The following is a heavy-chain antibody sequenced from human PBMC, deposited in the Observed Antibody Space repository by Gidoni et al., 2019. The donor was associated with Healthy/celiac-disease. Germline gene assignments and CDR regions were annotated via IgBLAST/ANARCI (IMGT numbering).Heavy chain of an antibody. CDR3: ARIQLWLGGEGFFDY. Sequence: NWVRQAPGKGLEWVSSISSSSSYIYYADSVKGRFTISRDNAKNSLYLQMNSLRAEDTAVYYCARIQLWLGGEGFFDYWGQGTLVTVSS. D-gene: IGHD5-18*01. V-gene: IGHV3-21*01. CDR2: ISSSSSYI. J-gene: IGHJ4*02.